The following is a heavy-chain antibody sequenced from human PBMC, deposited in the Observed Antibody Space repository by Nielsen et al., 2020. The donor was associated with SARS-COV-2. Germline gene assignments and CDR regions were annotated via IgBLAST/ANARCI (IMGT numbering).Heavy chain of an antibody. CDR2: IYFSGRT. Sequence: SETLSLTCTVSGGSISSGGYYWSWIRRHPGKGLEWIGYIYFSGRTCYNPSLKSRVTISVDTSKNQFSLSLRSVTAADTAVYYCARESSGYDHYNYGMDVWGQGTTVAVS. CDR1: GGSISSGGYY. V-gene: IGHV4-31*03. CDR3: ARESSGYDHYNYGMDV. J-gene: IGHJ6*02. D-gene: IGHD5-12*01.